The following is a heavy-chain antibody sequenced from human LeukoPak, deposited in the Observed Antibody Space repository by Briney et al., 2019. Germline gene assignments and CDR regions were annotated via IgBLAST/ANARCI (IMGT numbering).Heavy chain of an antibody. D-gene: IGHD2-21*02. V-gene: IGHV4-34*01. CDR3: ASRAYCGGDCYSNQNFDY. J-gene: IGHJ4*02. CDR2: INHSGST. Sequence: SETLSLTCTVSGDSFRRYYWSWIRQPPGKGLEWIGEINHSGSTNYNPSLKSRVTISVDTSKNQFSLKLSSVTAADTAVYYCASRAYCGGDCYSNQNFDYWGQGTLVTVSS. CDR1: GDSFRRYY.